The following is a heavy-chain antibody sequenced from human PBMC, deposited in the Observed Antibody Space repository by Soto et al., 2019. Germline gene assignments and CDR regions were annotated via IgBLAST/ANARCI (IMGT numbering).Heavy chain of an antibody. CDR1: GGSISSGGYS. Sequence: SETLSLTCAVSGGSISSGGYSSNWIRQPPGKGLEWIGYIYHSGSTYYNPSLKSRVTISVDRSKNQFSLKLSSVTAADTAVYYCARGMTTVTTFDYWGQGTLVTVSS. D-gene: IGHD4-17*01. V-gene: IGHV4-30-2*01. CDR2: IYHSGST. CDR3: ARGMTTVTTFDY. J-gene: IGHJ4*02.